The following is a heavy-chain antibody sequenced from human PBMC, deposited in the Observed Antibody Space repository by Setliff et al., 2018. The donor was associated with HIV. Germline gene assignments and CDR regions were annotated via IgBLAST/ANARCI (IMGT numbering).Heavy chain of an antibody. CDR2: MNPNSGNT. Sequence: GASVKVSCKASGHTFTSYDINWVRQATGRGLEWMGWMNPNSGNTGYAQKFQGRVTMTRNTSISTAHMELSSLRSEDSAVYYCASSWSRVPYYGLDVWGQGTTVTVSS. V-gene: IGHV1-8*01. J-gene: IGHJ6*02. CDR1: GHTFTSYD. D-gene: IGHD6-13*01. CDR3: ASSWSRVPYYGLDV.